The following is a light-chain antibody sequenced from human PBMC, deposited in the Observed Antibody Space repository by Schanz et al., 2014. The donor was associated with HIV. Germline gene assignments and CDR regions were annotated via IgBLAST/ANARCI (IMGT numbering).Light chain of an antibody. J-gene: IGLJ3*02. Sequence: QSVLTQPPSVSGTPGQRVTILCSGSSSNIGINTVNWYQHLPGTAPKLLIYINNQRPSGVPDRFSGSKSGTSASLAISGLRSEDEADYYCAGWDDSLKVWVFGGGTKLTVL. CDR3: AGWDDSLKVWV. V-gene: IGLV1-44*01. CDR1: SSNIGINT. CDR2: INN.